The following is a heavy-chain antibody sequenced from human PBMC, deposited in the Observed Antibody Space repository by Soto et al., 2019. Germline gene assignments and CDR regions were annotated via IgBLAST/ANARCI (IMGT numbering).Heavy chain of an antibody. D-gene: IGHD2-8*01. V-gene: IGHV4-39*01. CDR2: IYYSGST. Sequence: PSETLSLTCTVSGGSISSSSYYWGWIRQPPGKGLEWIGSIYYSGSTYYNPSLKSRVTISVDTSKNQFSVQLSSVTAADTAVYYCARGAPGTSVAGFFDYWGQGTLVTVSS. J-gene: IGHJ4*02. CDR3: ARGAPGTSVAGFFDY. CDR1: GGSISSSSYY.